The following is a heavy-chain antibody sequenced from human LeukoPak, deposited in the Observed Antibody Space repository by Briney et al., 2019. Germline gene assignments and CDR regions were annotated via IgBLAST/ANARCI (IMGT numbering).Heavy chain of an antibody. CDR3: ARDPFCGGDCLLGGAYYFDY. Sequence: ASVEVSCKASGYTFTHYYIHWVRQAPGQGLEWMGIFYLRGNAASYSQKFQGRINMTTDTSTTTVYMELSSLRSDDTAVYYCARDPFCGGDCLLGGAYYFDYWGQGTLVTVSS. CDR1: GYTFTHYY. D-gene: IGHD2-21*02. V-gene: IGHV1-46*01. J-gene: IGHJ4*02. CDR2: FYLRGNAA.